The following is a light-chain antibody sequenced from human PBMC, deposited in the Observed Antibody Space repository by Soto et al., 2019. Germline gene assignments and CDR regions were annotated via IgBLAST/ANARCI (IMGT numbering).Light chain of an antibody. CDR1: QIISSW. CDR2: DAS. Sequence: DIQMTQSPSTLSASVGDRVTITCRASQIISSWLAWYQQKPGKDPKLLIYDASSLESGVPSRFSGSGSGTEFTLPISSLQPDDFATYYCQQYNSYLWTFGQGTKVEIK. CDR3: QQYNSYLWT. V-gene: IGKV1-5*01. J-gene: IGKJ1*01.